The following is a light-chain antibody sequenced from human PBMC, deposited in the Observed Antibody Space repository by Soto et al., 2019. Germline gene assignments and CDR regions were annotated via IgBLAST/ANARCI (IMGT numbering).Light chain of an antibody. Sequence: DIQMTQSPSPLPASVGDRVTITCRPSQSISSWLAWYQQKPGKAPKLLIYDASSLESGVPSRFSGSGSGTEFTLTISSLQPDDFATYYCQQYNSYSWTFGQGTKVDIK. CDR3: QQYNSYSWT. J-gene: IGKJ1*01. CDR2: DAS. CDR1: QSISSW. V-gene: IGKV1-5*01.